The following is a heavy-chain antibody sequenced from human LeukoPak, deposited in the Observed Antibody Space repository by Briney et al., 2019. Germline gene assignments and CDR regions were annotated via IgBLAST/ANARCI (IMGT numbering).Heavy chain of an antibody. D-gene: IGHD3-22*01. J-gene: IGHJ4*02. CDR1: GGSISSGGYY. V-gene: IGHV4-39*07. Sequence: PSETLSLTCTVSGGSISSGGYYWSWIRQPPGKGLEWIGEINHSGSTNYNPSLKSRVTISVDTSKNQFSLKLSSVTAADTAVYYCARGPDYYDSSGYEFDYWGQGTLVTVSS. CDR3: ARGPDYYDSSGYEFDY. CDR2: INHSGST.